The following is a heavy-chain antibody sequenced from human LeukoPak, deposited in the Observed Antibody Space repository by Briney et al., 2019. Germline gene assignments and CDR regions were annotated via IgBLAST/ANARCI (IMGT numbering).Heavy chain of an antibody. CDR1: GFTFSSYA. D-gene: IGHD2-15*01. V-gene: IGHV3-30*04. CDR3: ARDLYCSGGSCLGSIVGMDV. J-gene: IGHJ6*02. CDR2: ISYDGSNK. Sequence: GGSLRLSCAASGFTFSSYAMHWVRQAPGKGLEWVAVISYDGSNKYYADSVKGRFTISRDNSKNTLYLQMNSLRAEDTAVYYCARDLYCSGGSCLGSIVGMDVWGQGTTVTVAS.